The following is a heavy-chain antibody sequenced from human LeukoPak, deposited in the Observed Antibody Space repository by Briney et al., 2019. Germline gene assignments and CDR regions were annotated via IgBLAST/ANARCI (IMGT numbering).Heavy chain of an antibody. CDR2: INNGNGNT. D-gene: IGHD2-21*01. J-gene: IGHJ6*02. Sequence: ASVKVSCKASGYTFTIYRIHWVRQAPGQRLEWMAWINNGNGNTKYSEKFQGRVTISRDTSASTVYMELSSLRFEDTAVYYCARGSGSDSPPDYYYGMDVWGQGTTVTVSS. CDR1: GYTFTIYR. CDR3: ARGSGSDSPPDYYYGMDV. V-gene: IGHV1-3*04.